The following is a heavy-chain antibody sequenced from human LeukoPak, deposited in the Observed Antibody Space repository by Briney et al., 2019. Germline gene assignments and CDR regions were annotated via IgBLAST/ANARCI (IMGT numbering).Heavy chain of an antibody. J-gene: IGHJ3*02. CDR1: GSTFSSYG. CDR2: IRYDGSNK. D-gene: IGHD3-22*01. V-gene: IGHV3-30*02. CDR3: AKRCDRAPHDAFDI. Sequence: GGSLRLSCAASGSTFSSYGMHWVRQAPGKGLEWVAFIRYDGSNKYYADSVKGRFTISRDNSKNTLYLQMNSLRAGDTAVYYCAKRCDRAPHDAFDIWGQGTMVTVSS.